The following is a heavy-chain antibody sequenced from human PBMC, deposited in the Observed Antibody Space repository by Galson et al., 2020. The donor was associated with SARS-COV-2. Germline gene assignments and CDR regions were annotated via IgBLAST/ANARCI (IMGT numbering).Heavy chain of an antibody. CDR3: ARIAPDPCSSTSCYVLAAFAAQPYYYYYYMDV. CDR1: GFTVSSNY. D-gene: IGHD2-2*01. Sequence: RGSLRLSCAASGFTVSSNYMSWVRQAPGKGLEWVSVIYSGGSTYYADSVKGRFTISRDNSKNTLYLQMNSLRAEDTAVYYCARIAPDPCSSTSCYVLAAFAAQPYYYYYYMDVWGKGTTVTVSS. CDR2: IYSGGST. V-gene: IGHV3-53*01. J-gene: IGHJ6*03.